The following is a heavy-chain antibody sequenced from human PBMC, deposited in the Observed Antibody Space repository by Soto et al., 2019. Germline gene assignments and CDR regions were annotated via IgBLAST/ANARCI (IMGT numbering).Heavy chain of an antibody. CDR1: GGSFSGYY. V-gene: IGHV4-34*01. D-gene: IGHD5-12*01. Sequence: SETLSLTCAVYGGSFSGYYWSWIRQPPGKGLEWIGEINHSGSTNYNPSLKSRVTISVDTSKNQFSLKLSSVTAADTAVYYCARQRWLHIQTLDYWGQGTLVTVSS. J-gene: IGHJ4*02. CDR3: ARQRWLHIQTLDY. CDR2: INHSGST.